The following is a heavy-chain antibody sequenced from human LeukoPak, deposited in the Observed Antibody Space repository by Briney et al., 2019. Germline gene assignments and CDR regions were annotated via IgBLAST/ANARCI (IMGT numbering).Heavy chain of an antibody. J-gene: IGHJ4*02. V-gene: IGHV4-39*07. Sequence: SETLSLTCTVSGGSISSSSYYWGWIRQPPGKGLEWIGSIYYSGSTYYNPSLKSRVTISVDTSKNQFSLKLSSVTAADTAVYYCASSYGDYAAFDYWGQGTLVTVSS. CDR3: ASSYGDYAAFDY. CDR2: IYYSGST. CDR1: GGSISSSSYY. D-gene: IGHD4-17*01.